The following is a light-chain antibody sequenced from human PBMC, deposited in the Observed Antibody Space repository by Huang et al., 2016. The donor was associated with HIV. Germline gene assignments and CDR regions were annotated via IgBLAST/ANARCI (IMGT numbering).Light chain of an antibody. CDR3: QQVNSYPSLT. CDR2: AAS. V-gene: IGKV1-9*01. Sequence: IQLTQSPSSLSASVGDRVTITCRASQDIGSYLAWYQQKPGKAPKLLIYAASTLHSGVPSRFSGGGSGTDFTLTISSLQSDDFATYYCQQVNSYPSLTFGGGTKVDIK. J-gene: IGKJ4*01. CDR1: QDIGSY.